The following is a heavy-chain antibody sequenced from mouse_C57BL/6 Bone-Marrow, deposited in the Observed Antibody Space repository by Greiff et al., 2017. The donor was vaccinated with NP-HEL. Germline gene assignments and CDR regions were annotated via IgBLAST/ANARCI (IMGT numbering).Heavy chain of an antibody. V-gene: IGHV1-64*01. CDR1: GYTFTSYW. Sequence: QVQLQQPGAELVKPGASVKLSCKASGYTFTSYWMHWVKQRPGQGLEWIGMIHPNSGSTNYNEKFKSKATLTVHKSSSTAYMQLSSLTSEDSAVYYCARGVYYGSSEDYYAMDYWGQGTSVTVSS. J-gene: IGHJ4*01. CDR2: IHPNSGST. CDR3: ARGVYYGSSEDYYAMDY. D-gene: IGHD1-1*01.